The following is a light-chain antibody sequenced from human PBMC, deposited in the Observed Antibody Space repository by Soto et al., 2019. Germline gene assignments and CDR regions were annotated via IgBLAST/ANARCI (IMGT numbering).Light chain of an antibody. CDR1: SSNIGNNY. Sequence: QSVLTQSPSVSAAPGQKVTISCSGSSSNIGNNYVSWYQQLPGTAPKLLIYDNNNRPSGIPDQFSGSKSGTSGTLDITGIQPGDEADYYCATWDGSLPGEVFGGATKLTVL. J-gene: IGLJ2*01. CDR2: DNN. V-gene: IGLV1-51*01. CDR3: ATWDGSLPGEV.